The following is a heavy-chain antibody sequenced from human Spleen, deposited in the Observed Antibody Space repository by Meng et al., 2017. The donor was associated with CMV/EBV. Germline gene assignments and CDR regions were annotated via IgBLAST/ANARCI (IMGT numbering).Heavy chain of an antibody. D-gene: IGHD2-2*02. V-gene: IGHV3-21*04. CDR2: ISSSSSYL. CDR1: GFSFSSYS. J-gene: IGHJ4*02. CDR3: ARDPGCSSTSCYTGHLDY. Sequence: GESLKISCAASGFSFSSYSMNWVRQAPGKGLEWVSSISSSSSYLYYAGSVKGRFTISRDNAKNSLYLQMNSLRAEDTAVYYCARDPGCSSTSCYTGHLDYWGQGTPVTVSS.